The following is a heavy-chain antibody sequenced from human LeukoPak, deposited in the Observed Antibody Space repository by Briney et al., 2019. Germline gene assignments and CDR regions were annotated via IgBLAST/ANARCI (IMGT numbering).Heavy chain of an antibody. Sequence: GASVKVSCKASGYTFTSYDINWVRQATGQGLEWMGWMNPNSGNTGYAQKFQGRVTITRNTSISTAYMELSSLRSEDTAVYYCARGGRGYSYGYTPYYYYMDVWGKGTTVTVSS. J-gene: IGHJ6*03. D-gene: IGHD5-18*01. V-gene: IGHV1-8*01. CDR1: GYTFTSYD. CDR2: MNPNSGNT. CDR3: ARGGRGYSYGYTPYYYYMDV.